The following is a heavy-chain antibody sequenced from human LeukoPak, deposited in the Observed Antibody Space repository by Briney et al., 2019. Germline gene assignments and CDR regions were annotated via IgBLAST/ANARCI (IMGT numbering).Heavy chain of an antibody. CDR2: IYHSGST. J-gene: IGHJ4*02. CDR3: AREILLAAADYYFDY. V-gene: IGHV4-38-2*02. CDR1: GYSIGSGYY. D-gene: IGHD6-13*01. Sequence: SSETLSLTCAVSGYSIGSGYYWGWIRQPPGKGLEWIGRIYHSGSTYYNPSLKSRVTISVDTSKNQFSLKLSSVTAADTAVYYCAREILLAAADYYFDYWGQGTLVTVSS.